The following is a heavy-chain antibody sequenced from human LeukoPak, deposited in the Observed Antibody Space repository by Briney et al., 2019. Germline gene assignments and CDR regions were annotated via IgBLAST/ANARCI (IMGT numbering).Heavy chain of an antibody. CDR2: INHSGST. CDR3: ARRTIMVRGVFNWFDP. V-gene: IGHV4-34*01. D-gene: IGHD3-10*01. CDR1: GGSFSGYY. Sequence: PSETLSLTCAVYGGSFSGYYWSWIRQPPGKGLEWIGEINHSGSTNYNPSLKSRVTISVDTSKNQFSLKLSSVTAADTAVYYCARRTIMVRGVFNWFDPWGQGTLVTVSS. J-gene: IGHJ5*02.